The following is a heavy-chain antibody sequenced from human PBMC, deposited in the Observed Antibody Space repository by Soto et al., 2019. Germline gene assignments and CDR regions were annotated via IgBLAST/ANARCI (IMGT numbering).Heavy chain of an antibody. CDR3: ANPYSSSWYGTKRGYYYYGMDV. CDR1: GGTFSSYA. D-gene: IGHD6-13*01. V-gene: IGHV1-69*13. J-gene: IGHJ6*02. Sequence: ASVKVSCKASGGTFSSYAISWVRQAPGQGLEWMGGIIPIFGTANYAQKFQGRVTITADESTSTAYMELSSLRSEDTAVYYCANPYSSSWYGTKRGYYYYGMDVWGQGTTVTVSS. CDR2: IIPIFGTA.